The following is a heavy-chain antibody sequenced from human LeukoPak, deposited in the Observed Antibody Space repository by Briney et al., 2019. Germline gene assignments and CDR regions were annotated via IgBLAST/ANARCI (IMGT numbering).Heavy chain of an antibody. J-gene: IGHJ4*02. V-gene: IGHV4-59*01. CDR1: GGSISSYY. Sequence: PSETLSLTCTVSGGSISSYYWSWIRQPPGKGLEWIGYIYCSGSTNYNPSLKSRVTISVDTSKNQFSLKLSSVTAADTAVYYCARDDGDYEHSLDYWGQGTLVTVPS. CDR3: ARDDGDYEHSLDY. D-gene: IGHD4-17*01. CDR2: IYCSGST.